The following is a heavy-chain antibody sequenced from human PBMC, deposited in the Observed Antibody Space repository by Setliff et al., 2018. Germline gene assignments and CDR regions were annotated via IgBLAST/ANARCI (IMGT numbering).Heavy chain of an antibody. CDR1: GYTFTSYA. Sequence: ASVKVSCKASGYTFTSYAMHWVRQAPGQRLEWMGWINAGNGNTKYSQKFQGRVTITRDTSAGTAYMELSSLRSEDTAVYYCARDISAAVPAAILYYWGQGTLGTVSS. J-gene: IGHJ4*02. V-gene: IGHV1-3*01. CDR3: ARDISAAVPAAILYY. CDR2: INAGNGNT. D-gene: IGHD2-2*01.